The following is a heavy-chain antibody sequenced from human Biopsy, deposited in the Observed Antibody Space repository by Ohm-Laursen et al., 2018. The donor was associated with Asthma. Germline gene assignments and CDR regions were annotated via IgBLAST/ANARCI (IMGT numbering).Heavy chain of an antibody. V-gene: IGHV3-30*18. CDR2: ISFDGSNE. CDR1: GFSFSNFG. Sequence: SLRLSRAASGFSFSNFGMHWVRQAPGKGLEWVAVISFDGSNEDYADSVKGRFTISRDNSKSTLFLEMNSLRPEDTAVYYCAKELFPGWELRRGPDSWGQGTLVTVSS. CDR3: AKELFPGWELRRGPDS. J-gene: IGHJ4*02. D-gene: IGHD1-26*01.